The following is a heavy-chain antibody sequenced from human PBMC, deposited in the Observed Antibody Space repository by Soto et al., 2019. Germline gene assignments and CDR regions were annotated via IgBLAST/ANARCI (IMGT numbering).Heavy chain of an antibody. D-gene: IGHD5-18*01. V-gene: IGHV3-23*01. J-gene: IGHJ6*02. CDR2: ITGTGGDT. Sequence: EVQLLESGGGLVQPGGSLRLSCAASGFPLSTYGMSWVRQAPGKGLEWVSSITGTGGDTYYADSVKGRFTSSRDNSNNMPYLQMNSLRVKDPPVYSCARIRGYGSGLDVWAKGPRSPSP. CDR3: ARIRGYGSGLDV. CDR1: GFPLSTYG.